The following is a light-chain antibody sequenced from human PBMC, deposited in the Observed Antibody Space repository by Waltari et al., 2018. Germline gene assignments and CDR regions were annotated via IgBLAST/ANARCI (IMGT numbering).Light chain of an antibody. Sequence: EILLTQSPATLSFSPGARATHSCRASQSVYNYLVWYQQKPGQAPRLLIYDTSNRATGIPARFSGSGSGTDFTLTISSLEPEDFAVYYCQQRSAWPGTFGQGTKLDIK. CDR2: DTS. CDR1: QSVYNY. J-gene: IGKJ2*02. V-gene: IGKV3-11*01. CDR3: QQRSAWPGT.